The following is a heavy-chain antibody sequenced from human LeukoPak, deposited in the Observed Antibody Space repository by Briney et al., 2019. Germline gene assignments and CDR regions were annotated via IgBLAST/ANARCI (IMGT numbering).Heavy chain of an antibody. CDR1: GGSISSCY. CDR3: ARQGAVEPAYYFDY. D-gene: IGHD1-14*01. Sequence: SETLSLTCTVSGGSISSCYWSWIRQPPGKGLEWIGYIYTSGSTNYNPSLKSRVTISVDTSKNQFSLKLSSVTAADTAVYYCARQGAVEPAYYFDYWGQGTLVTVSS. J-gene: IGHJ4*02. CDR2: IYTSGST. V-gene: IGHV4-4*09.